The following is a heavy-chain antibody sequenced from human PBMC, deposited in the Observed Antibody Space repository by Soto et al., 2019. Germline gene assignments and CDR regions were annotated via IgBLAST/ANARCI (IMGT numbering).Heavy chain of an antibody. D-gene: IGHD2-15*01. CDR3: ARCYCSVGSCYTCWHFDL. Sequence: QVPLVQSGAEVKKPGASVKVSCKASGYTFNNYGISWVRQAPGQGLEWMGWSGPYNGNTDHAQNFQGRVTMTTDTSTNTAYMELRSLRSDDTALYYCARCYCSVGSCYTCWHFDLWGRGTLVTVSS. J-gene: IGHJ2*01. CDR2: SGPYNGNT. CDR1: GYTFNNYG. V-gene: IGHV1-18*01.